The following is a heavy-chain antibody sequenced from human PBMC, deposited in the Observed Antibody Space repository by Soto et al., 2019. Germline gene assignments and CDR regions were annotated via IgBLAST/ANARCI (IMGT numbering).Heavy chain of an antibody. CDR3: ATRSGPQFPYGSGSMKGAFDI. V-gene: IGHV1-24*01. J-gene: IGHJ3*02. Sequence: ASVKVSCKVSGYTLTEVSMHWVRQAPGKGLEWMGGFDPEDGETIYAQKFQGRVTMTEDTSTDTAYMELSSLRSEDTAVYYCATRSGPQFPYGSGSMKGAFDIWGQGTMVTVSS. D-gene: IGHD3-10*01. CDR1: GYTLTEVS. CDR2: FDPEDGET.